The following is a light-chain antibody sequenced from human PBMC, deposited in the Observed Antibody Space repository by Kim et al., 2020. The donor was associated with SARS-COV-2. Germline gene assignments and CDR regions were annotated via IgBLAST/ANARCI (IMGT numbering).Light chain of an antibody. Sequence: VALGQTVKITCQGDSLISYYATWYQQTPGQAPILVIYGKNTRHSGIPDRFSGSSSGNTASLTITGTQAGDEADYYCNSRDSNDNVVFGGGTQLTVL. CDR2: GKN. CDR3: NSRDSNDNVV. J-gene: IGLJ2*01. V-gene: IGLV3-19*01. CDR1: SLISYY.